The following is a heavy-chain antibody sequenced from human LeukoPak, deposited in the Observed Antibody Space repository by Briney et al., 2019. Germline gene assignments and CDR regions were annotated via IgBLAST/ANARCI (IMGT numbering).Heavy chain of an antibody. D-gene: IGHD7-27*01. CDR2: MSPNSGST. CDR1: GYTFTSYD. CDR3: VRTPPNWGADF. J-gene: IGHJ4*02. Sequence: GASVKVSCKASGYTFTSYDINWMRQATGQGLEWMGWMSPNSGSTGYAQKFQGRVTMTRDTSTGTAYLELSSLRSEDSAVYYCVRTPPNWGADFWGQGTLVTVSS. V-gene: IGHV1-8*01.